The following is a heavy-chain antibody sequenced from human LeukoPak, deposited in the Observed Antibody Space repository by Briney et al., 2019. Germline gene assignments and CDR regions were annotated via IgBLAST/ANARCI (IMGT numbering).Heavy chain of an antibody. J-gene: IGHJ4*02. CDR3: AKETRGSYSDY. V-gene: IGHV3-66*02. D-gene: IGHD1-26*01. CDR1: GFTVSSNY. CDR2: IYSGGST. Sequence: GGSLRLSCAASGFTVSSNYMSWVRQAPGKGLEWVSIIYSGGSTYYADSVKGRFTISRDNSKNTLYLQMNSLRAEDTAVYYCAKETRGSYSDYWGQGTLVTVSS.